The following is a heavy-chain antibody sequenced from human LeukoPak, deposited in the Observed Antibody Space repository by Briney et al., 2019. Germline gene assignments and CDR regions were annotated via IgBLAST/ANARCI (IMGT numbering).Heavy chain of an antibody. V-gene: IGHV3-21*01. CDR2: ISSRSSYI. CDR1: GFTFSSYS. D-gene: IGHD6-13*01. Sequence: PGGSLRLSCAASGFTFSSYSMNWVRQAPGKGLEWVSSISSRSSYIYYADSVKGRFTISRDTAHNSLYLQMNSMCAEDTAVYYCARASEGHAGTLGAFDLWGQGTMVPVPS. CDR3: ARASEGHAGTLGAFDL. J-gene: IGHJ3*01.